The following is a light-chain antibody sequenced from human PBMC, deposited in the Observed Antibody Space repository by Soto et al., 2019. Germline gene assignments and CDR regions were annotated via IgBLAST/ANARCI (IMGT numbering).Light chain of an antibody. Sequence: QSALTQPPSASGSPGQSVTSSCTGTSSDVGGYNYVTCYQQHPGEVPKVILYEVNKRPSGVPDRVSGFKSGNTASLTVSRLPPEDEADYYCVSPAVSTPIFGTGTKLPVL. CDR3: VSPAVSTPI. J-gene: IGLJ1*01. CDR2: EVN. V-gene: IGLV2-8*01. CDR1: SSDVGGYNY.